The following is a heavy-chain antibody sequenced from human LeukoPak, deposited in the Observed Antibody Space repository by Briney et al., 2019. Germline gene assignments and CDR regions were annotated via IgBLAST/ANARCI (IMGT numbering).Heavy chain of an antibody. CDR1: GGTFSINA. CDR2: IIPMSETP. J-gene: IGHJ3*02. Sequence: SVKVSCKASGGTFSINAITWVRQAPGQGLEWMGGIIPMSETPKYTQKFQGRVTIATDESTNTAYMELSSLRSEDTAVYYCARDKNSGECVSNSCYGVWPLDIWGQGTMGTVSS. V-gene: IGHV1-69*05. CDR3: ARDKNSGECVSNSCYGVWPLDI. D-gene: IGHD2-2*01.